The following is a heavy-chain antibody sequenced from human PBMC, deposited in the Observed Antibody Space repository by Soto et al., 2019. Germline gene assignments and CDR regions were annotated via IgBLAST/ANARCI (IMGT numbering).Heavy chain of an antibody. CDR3: ARSGRTMVRGNFDY. J-gene: IGHJ4*02. V-gene: IGHV4-4*02. D-gene: IGHD3-10*01. Sequence: SETLSLTCAVSGGSISSSNWWSCVRQPPGKGLEWIGEIYHSGSTNYNPSLKSRVTISVDKSKNQFSLKLSSVTAADTAVYYYARSGRTMVRGNFDYWGQGTLVTVSS. CDR2: IYHSGST. CDR1: GGSISSSNW.